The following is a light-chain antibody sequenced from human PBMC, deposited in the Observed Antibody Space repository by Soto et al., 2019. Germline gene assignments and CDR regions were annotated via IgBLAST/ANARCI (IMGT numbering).Light chain of an antibody. CDR3: QQYANYPMT. CDR1: QSISSW. V-gene: IGKV1-5*03. Sequence: DIQMTQSPSTLSASVGDRVTITCRASQSISSWLAWYQQKPRQAPNLLIYKASSLERGVPSRFSGSGSGAEFTLTISSLQPDDVATYYCQQYANYPMTLGQGPRVEL. CDR2: KAS. J-gene: IGKJ1*01.